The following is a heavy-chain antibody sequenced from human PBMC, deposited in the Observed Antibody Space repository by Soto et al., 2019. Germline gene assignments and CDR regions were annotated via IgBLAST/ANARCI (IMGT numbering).Heavy chain of an antibody. CDR3: ARVPPGVNYYDSSGPRPHFDY. D-gene: IGHD3-22*01. CDR1: GGSISSGGYY. Sequence: SETLSLTCTVSGGSISSGGYYWSWIRQHPGKGLEWIGYIYYSGGTYYNPSLKSRVTISVDTSKNQFSLKLSSVTAADTAVYYCARVPPGVNYYDSSGPRPHFDYWGQGTLVTVSS. V-gene: IGHV4-31*03. CDR2: IYYSGGT. J-gene: IGHJ4*02.